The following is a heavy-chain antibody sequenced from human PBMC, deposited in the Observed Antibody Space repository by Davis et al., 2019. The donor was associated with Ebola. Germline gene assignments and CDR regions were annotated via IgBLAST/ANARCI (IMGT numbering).Heavy chain of an antibody. CDR3: AKGQVGAVAGTPIDY. V-gene: IGHV3-9*01. J-gene: IGHJ4*02. CDR2: ISWNSGSI. CDR1: GFTFDDYA. D-gene: IGHD6-19*01. Sequence: GGSLRLSCAASGFTFDDYAMHWVRQAPGKGLEWVSGISWNSGSIGYADSVKGRFTISRDNAKNSLYLQMNSLRAEDTALYYCAKGQVGAVAGTPIDYWGQGTLVTASS.